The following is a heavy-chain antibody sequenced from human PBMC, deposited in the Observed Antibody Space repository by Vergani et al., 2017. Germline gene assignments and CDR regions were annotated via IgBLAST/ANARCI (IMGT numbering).Heavy chain of an antibody. CDR1: GYSFTSYW. Sequence: EVQLVQSGAEVKKPGESLKISCKGSGYSFTSYWIGWVRQMPGKGLEWMGIIYPGDSDPRYSPSFQGQVTISADKSITTAYLQWSSLKASDTAMYYCARQQVFCSGGCCYPRRNWFDPWGQGTLVTVSS. D-gene: IGHD2-15*01. CDR3: ARQQVFCSGGCCYPRRNWFDP. V-gene: IGHV5-51*01. CDR2: IYPGDSDP. J-gene: IGHJ5*02.